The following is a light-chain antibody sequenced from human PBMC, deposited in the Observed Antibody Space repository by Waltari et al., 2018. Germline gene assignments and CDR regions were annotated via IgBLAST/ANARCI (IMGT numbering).Light chain of an antibody. V-gene: IGKV1-39*01. CDR1: EIVDNF. CDR3: QQSYSTPSST. Sequence: CRASEIVDNFLNWYQQKPGKAPKLLIYSASTLHRGVPSRFSGSGSGTDFTLTITSLQLEDFATYYCQQSYSTPSSTFGQGTKLEIK. J-gene: IGKJ2*01. CDR2: SAS.